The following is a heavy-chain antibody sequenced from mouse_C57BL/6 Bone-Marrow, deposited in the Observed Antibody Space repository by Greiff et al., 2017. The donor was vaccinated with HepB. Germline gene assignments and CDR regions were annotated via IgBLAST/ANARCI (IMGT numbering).Heavy chain of an antibody. D-gene: IGHD1-1*01. J-gene: IGHJ4*01. CDR1: GFTFSDYG. CDR3: ARQMLLRLYAMDY. V-gene: IGHV5-17*01. Sequence: DVKLVESGGGLVKPGGSLKLSCAASGFTFSDYGMHWVRQAPEKGLEWVAYISSGSSTIYYADTVKGRFTISRDNAKNTLFLQMTSLRSEDTAMYYCARQMLLRLYAMDYWGQGTSVTVSS. CDR2: ISSGSSTI.